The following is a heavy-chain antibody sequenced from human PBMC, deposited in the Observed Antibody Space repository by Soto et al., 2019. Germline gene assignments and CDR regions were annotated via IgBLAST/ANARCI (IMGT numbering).Heavy chain of an antibody. CDR2: LYDIDGS. Sequence: DVQLVESGGGLIQPGESLRLSCAAFGFTISGKKYVAWVRQAPGKGLEWVSALYDIDGSFYADSVKGRVTTSSDSSKTTVYLQMNDLRPDDTAVYYCATWHEREHAYDVWGLGTTVTVSS. CDR3: ATWHEREHAYDV. J-gene: IGHJ3*01. D-gene: IGHD1-1*01. CDR1: GFTISGKKY. V-gene: IGHV3-53*01.